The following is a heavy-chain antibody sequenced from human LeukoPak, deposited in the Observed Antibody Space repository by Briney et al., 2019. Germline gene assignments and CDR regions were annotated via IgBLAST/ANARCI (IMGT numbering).Heavy chain of an antibody. V-gene: IGHV3-21*01. Sequence: GGSLRLSCAASGFTFSNYTMNWVRQAPGKGLEWVSSISSSSSYVYYADSVKGRFTISRDNAKNSLYLQMNSLRAEDTAVYYCARVRNVRYYDSSGYYYDLGWFDPWGQGTLVTVSS. J-gene: IGHJ5*02. CDR3: ARVRNVRYYDSSGYYYDLGWFDP. CDR2: ISSSSSYV. CDR1: GFTFSNYT. D-gene: IGHD3-22*01.